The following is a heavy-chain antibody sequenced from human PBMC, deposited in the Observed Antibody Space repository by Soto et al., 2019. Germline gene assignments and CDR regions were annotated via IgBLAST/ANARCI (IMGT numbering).Heavy chain of an antibody. CDR3: AAATTWNFHFPY. CDR1: GFTISTHG. CDR2: IWYDGSNK. J-gene: IGHJ4*02. V-gene: IGHV3-33*03. D-gene: IGHD1-7*01. Sequence: QAQLVESGGGVVRPGTSLRLSFAASGFTISTHGMHWVRQAPGKGLEWLANIWYDGSNKFYAESVKGRFSISKDNSKNTLYLQMSSLRAEDTAVYYCAAATTWNFHFPYWGQGTQVTVSS.